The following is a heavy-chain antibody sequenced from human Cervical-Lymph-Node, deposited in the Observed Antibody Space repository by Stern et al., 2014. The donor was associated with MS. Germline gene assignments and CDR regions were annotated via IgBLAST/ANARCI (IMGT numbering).Heavy chain of an antibody. J-gene: IGHJ4*02. D-gene: IGHD6-19*01. V-gene: IGHV3-33*05. CDR1: GFIFSNHG. Sequence: VQLVESGGGVVQPGRSLRLSCVASGFIFSNHGMHWVRQAQGKGLEWVAGISYEGRNTYYADSVKGRFTISRDNSKNTLYLQMTSLRAEDTAVFYCARDFSSSAWHYFDYWGQGTLVTVSS. CDR3: ARDFSSSAWHYFDY. CDR2: ISYEGRNT.